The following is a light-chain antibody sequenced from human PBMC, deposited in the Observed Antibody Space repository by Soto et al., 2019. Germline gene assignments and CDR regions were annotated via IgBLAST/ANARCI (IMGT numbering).Light chain of an antibody. CDR2: AAS. CDR1: QSVGRN. Sequence: EIVLTQSPGTLSLSPGDRATLSCRASQSVGRNLAWYQQKPGQAPTLLIYAASTRATGLPARFSGSGSGTDFTLTISSLQSEDFAVYYCQEYSKWPLFTFGPGTRVDIK. CDR3: QEYSKWPLFT. J-gene: IGKJ3*01. V-gene: IGKV3-15*01.